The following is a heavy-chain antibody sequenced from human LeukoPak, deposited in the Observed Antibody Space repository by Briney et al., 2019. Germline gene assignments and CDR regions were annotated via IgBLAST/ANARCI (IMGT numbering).Heavy chain of an antibody. Sequence: PSETLSLTCTVSGGSVSSGSYYWSWIRQPPGKGLEWIGYIYYSGSTNYNPSLKSRVTISVDTSKNQFSLRLSSVTAADTAVYYCARLITGTAHVIDYWGQGTLVTVSS. CDR2: IYYSGST. CDR1: GGSVSSGSYY. J-gene: IGHJ4*02. CDR3: ARLITGTAHVIDY. V-gene: IGHV4-61*01. D-gene: IGHD1-20*01.